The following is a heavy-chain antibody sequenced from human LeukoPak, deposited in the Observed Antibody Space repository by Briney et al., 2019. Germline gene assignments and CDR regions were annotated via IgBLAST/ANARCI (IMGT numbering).Heavy chain of an antibody. D-gene: IGHD1-26*01. V-gene: IGHV3-11*04. CDR1: GFTFSDCY. CDR3: ARDRGLSGSYFVY. J-gene: IGHJ4*02. CDR2: ISSSGSTI. Sequence: GGSLRLSCVVSGFTFSDCYMSWIRQAPGKGLEWVSYISSSGSTIYYADSVKGRFTVSRDNAKSSLYLQMNSLRAEDTAVYYCARDRGLSGSYFVYWGQGTRVTVSS.